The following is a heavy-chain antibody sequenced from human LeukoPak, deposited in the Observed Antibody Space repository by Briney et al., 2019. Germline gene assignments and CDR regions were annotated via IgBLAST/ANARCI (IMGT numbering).Heavy chain of an antibody. CDR1: GFTFSNYA. J-gene: IGHJ4*02. CDR2: ISGSGGST. Sequence: QTGGSLRLSCAASGFTFSNYAMSWVRQAPGKGLEWVLAISGSGGSTYYADSVKGRFTTSRDNAKNSLYLQMNSLRAEDTAVYYCATYGDYVDYWGQGTLVTVSS. CDR3: ATYGDYVDY. D-gene: IGHD4-17*01. V-gene: IGHV3-23*01.